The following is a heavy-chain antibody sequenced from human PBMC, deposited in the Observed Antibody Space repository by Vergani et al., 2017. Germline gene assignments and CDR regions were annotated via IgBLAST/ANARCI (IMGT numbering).Heavy chain of an antibody. CDR2: IYYSGST. V-gene: IGHV4-39*01. Sequence: QLQLQESGPGLVKPSETLSLTCTVSGGSISSSSYYWGWIRQPPGKGLEWIGSIYYSGSTYYNPSLKSRVTISVDTSKNQFSLKLSSLTAADTAVYYCARRXSIIPYYYGSGSYGAFDIWGQGTMVTVSS. CDR3: ARRXSIIPYYYGSGSYGAFDI. CDR1: GGSISSSSYY. J-gene: IGHJ3*02. D-gene: IGHD3-10*01.